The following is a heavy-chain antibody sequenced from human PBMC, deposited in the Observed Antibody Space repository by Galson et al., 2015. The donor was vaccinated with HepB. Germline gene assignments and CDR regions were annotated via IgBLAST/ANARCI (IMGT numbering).Heavy chain of an antibody. CDR1: GDIFSNFA. CDR3: ARFIQQLCDY. CDR2: ISPYNGKT. Sequence: SVKVSCKASGDIFSNFAISWVRQAPGQGLEWMGRISPYNGKTDYAQNFQGRVTMTTDTSTTTAYMELRSLRSDDTAVYYCARFIQQLCDYWGQGTLVTVSS. V-gene: IGHV1-18*01. J-gene: IGHJ4*02. D-gene: IGHD6-13*01.